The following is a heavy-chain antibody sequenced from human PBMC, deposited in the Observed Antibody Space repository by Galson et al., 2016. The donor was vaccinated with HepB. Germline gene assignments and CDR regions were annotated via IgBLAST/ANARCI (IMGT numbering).Heavy chain of an antibody. Sequence: CAISGDSVSSITGVWNWIRQTPSRGLEWLGRTYYRSTWNNHYAESVRGRIAINPDTSKNQFSLQLESVTPEDTGIYFCARDFPGNSFFDFWGQGTLVTVSS. CDR2: TYYRSTWNN. V-gene: IGHV6-1*01. D-gene: IGHD1/OR15-1a*01. CDR3: ARDFPGNSFFDF. J-gene: IGHJ4*02. CDR1: GDSVSSITGV.